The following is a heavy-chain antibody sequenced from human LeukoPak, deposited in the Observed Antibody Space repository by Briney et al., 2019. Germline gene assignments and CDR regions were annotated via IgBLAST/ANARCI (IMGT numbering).Heavy chain of an antibody. CDR1: GFTFGDYA. D-gene: IGHD3-10*01. CDR3: TREFPGTALWFGEKFYYYGMDV. V-gene: IGHV3-49*04. J-gene: IGHJ6*02. CDR2: IRSKAYGGTT. Sequence: PGRSLRLSCTASGFTFGDYAMSWVRQAPGKGLEWVGFIRSKAYGGTTEYATSVKGRFTISRDDSKSIAYLQMNSLKTEDTAVYYCTREFPGTALWFGEKFYYYGMDVWGQGTTVTVSS.